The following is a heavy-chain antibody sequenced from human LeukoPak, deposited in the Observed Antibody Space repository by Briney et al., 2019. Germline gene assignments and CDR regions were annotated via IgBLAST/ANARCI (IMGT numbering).Heavy chain of an antibody. Sequence: SETLSLTCTVSGGSISSYYWSWIRQPPGKGLEWIGYIYYSGSTNYNPSLKSRVTISVDTSKNQFSLKLSSVTAADTAVYYCARHYYPYYYYYGMDVWGQGTTVTVSS. CDR3: ARHYYPYYYYYGMDV. V-gene: IGHV4-59*08. D-gene: IGHD3-22*01. CDR1: GGSISSYY. J-gene: IGHJ6*02. CDR2: IYYSGST.